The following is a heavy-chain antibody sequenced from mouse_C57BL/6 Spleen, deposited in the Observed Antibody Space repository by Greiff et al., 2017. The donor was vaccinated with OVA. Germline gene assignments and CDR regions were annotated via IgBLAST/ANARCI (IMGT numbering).Heavy chain of an antibody. J-gene: IGHJ2*01. Sequence: QVQLKESGAELVKPGASVKISCKASGYAFSSYWMNWVKQRPGKGLEWIGQIYPGDGDTNYNGKFKGKATLTADKSSSTAYMQLSSLTSEDSAVYFCARSGPPYFDCWGQGTTLTVSS. CDR2: IYPGDGDT. CDR1: GYAFSSYW. V-gene: IGHV1-80*01. CDR3: ARSGPPYFDC.